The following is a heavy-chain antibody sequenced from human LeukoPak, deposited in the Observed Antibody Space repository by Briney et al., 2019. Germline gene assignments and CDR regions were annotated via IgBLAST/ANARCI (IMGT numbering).Heavy chain of an antibody. Sequence: GGSLRLSCAASGFTFSSYWMSWVRQAPGKGLEWVANIKQDGSEKYYVDSVKGRFTISRDNAKNSLYLQMNSLRAEDTAVYYCARDLILAVAGTGVYYYYGMDVWGQGTTVTVYS. CDR3: ARDLILAVAGTGVYYYYGMDV. J-gene: IGHJ6*02. V-gene: IGHV3-7*01. D-gene: IGHD6-19*01. CDR1: GFTFSSYW. CDR2: IKQDGSEK.